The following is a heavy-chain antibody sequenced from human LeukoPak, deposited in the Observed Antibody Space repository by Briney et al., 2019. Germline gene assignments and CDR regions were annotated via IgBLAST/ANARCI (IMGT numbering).Heavy chain of an antibody. CDR1: GYTFTGYY. Sequence: ASVKVSCKASGYTFTGYYMHWVRQAPEQGLEWMGWINPNSGGTNYAQKFQGRVTMTRDTSISTAYMELSRLRSDDTAVYYCARGLCDYGSGSCHRAEADFDYWGQGTLVTVSS. CDR2: INPNSGGT. V-gene: IGHV1-2*02. J-gene: IGHJ4*02. D-gene: IGHD3-10*01. CDR3: ARGLCDYGSGSCHRAEADFDY.